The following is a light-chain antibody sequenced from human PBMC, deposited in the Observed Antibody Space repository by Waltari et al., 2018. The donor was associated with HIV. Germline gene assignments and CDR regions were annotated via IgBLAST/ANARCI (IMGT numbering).Light chain of an antibody. J-gene: IGKJ4*01. Sequence: EVLMMQSAAILSVSPGIRLTLSCRANQSLGNNVAWYQQRPGHAPRLLVYEASTRAPDIPTRFTGSGSGTKFTLTIISLQSEDFGVYFCQQYSDWPLTFGGGTKVEI. CDR3: QQYSDWPLT. CDR1: QSLGNN. V-gene: IGKV3-15*01. CDR2: EAS.